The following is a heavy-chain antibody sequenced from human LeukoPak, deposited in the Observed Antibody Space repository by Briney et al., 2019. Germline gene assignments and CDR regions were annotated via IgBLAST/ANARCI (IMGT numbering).Heavy chain of an antibody. CDR2: ISYDGSNK. Sequence: PGRSLRLSCAASGFTFSSYAMHWVRQAPGKGLEWVAVISYDGSNKYYADSVKGRFTISRDNSKNTLYLQMNSPRAEDTAVYYCARDSSGYYRDFDYWGQGTLVTVSS. V-gene: IGHV3-30-3*01. D-gene: IGHD3-22*01. CDR1: GFTFSSYA. CDR3: ARDSSGYYRDFDY. J-gene: IGHJ4*02.